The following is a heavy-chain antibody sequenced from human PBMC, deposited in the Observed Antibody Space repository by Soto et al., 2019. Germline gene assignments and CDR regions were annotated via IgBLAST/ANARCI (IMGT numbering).Heavy chain of an antibody. D-gene: IGHD1-26*01. Sequence: PGRSQRHSSAASEFTCSGYGMTWVRQAPGKGLEWVANINKDGDEKFYVDSVKGRFTISRDNAKNSLYLQMNSLRAEDTAVYYCARDRATAYWGQGALVTVSS. V-gene: IGHV3-7*05. CDR2: INKDGDEK. CDR1: EFTCSGYG. CDR3: ARDRATAY. J-gene: IGHJ4*02.